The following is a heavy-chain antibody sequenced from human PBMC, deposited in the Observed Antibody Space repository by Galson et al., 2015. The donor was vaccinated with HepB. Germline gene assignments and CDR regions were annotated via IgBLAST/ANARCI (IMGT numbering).Heavy chain of an antibody. CDR3: ARGWVRGVPGVDWFDP. J-gene: IGHJ5*02. CDR1: GYTFTSYG. V-gene: IGHV1-18*01. Sequence: SVKVSCKASGYTFTSYGISWVRQAPGQGLEWMGWISAYNGNTNYAQKLQGRVTITADESTSTAYMELSSLRSEDTAVYYCARGWVRGVPGVDWFDPWGQGTLVTVSS. D-gene: IGHD3-10*01. CDR2: ISAYNGNT.